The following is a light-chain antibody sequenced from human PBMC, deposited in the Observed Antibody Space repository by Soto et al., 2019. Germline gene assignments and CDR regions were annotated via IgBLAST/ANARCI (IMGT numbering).Light chain of an antibody. Sequence: DIVMTQSPDSLAVSLGEGATINCKSSQSVLHSSNTNNYLAWYQKKPGQPPKLLIYWASTRESGVPDRFSGSGSGKDFTLTISSLQPEDLAVYYCQQYYSAPLAFGGGTRVEI. CDR1: QSVLHSSNTNNY. V-gene: IGKV4-1*01. J-gene: IGKJ4*01. CDR2: WAS. CDR3: QQYYSAPLA.